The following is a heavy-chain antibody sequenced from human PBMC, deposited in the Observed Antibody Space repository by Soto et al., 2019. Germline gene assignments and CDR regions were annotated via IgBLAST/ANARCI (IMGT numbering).Heavy chain of an antibody. CDR3: TSGRGYNILTGYYPYFDY. V-gene: IGHV3-9*01. J-gene: IGHJ4*02. D-gene: IGHD3-9*01. CDR1: GVTFDDYA. CDR2: ISWNSGSI. Sequence: GGSLRLSCAVSGVTFDDYAMHWVRQAPGKGLEWVSGISWNSGSIGYADTVRGRFTISRDNAKNSLYLQMNSLRAEDTALYYCTSGRGYNILTGYYPYFDYWGQGTLVTVSS.